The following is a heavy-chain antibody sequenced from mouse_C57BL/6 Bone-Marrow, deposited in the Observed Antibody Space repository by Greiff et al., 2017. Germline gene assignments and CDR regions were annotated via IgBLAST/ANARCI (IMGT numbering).Heavy chain of an antibody. Sequence: VQLQQPGTELVKPGASVKLSCKASGYTFTSYWMHWVKQRPGQGLEWIGNINPSNGGTNYNEKFKSKATLTVAKSSSTDYMQLGSLTSEDSAVYYCAREDYGSSYWYFDVWGTGTTVTVSS. J-gene: IGHJ1*03. CDR2: INPSNGGT. CDR3: AREDYGSSYWYFDV. D-gene: IGHD1-1*01. V-gene: IGHV1-53*01. CDR1: GYTFTSYW.